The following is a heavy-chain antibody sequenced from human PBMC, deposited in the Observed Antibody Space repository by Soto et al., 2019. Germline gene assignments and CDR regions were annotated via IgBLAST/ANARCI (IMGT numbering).Heavy chain of an antibody. CDR2: IYWDDDK. CDR3: ARSEYSVFDF. V-gene: IGHV2-5*02. Sequence: GPTLVNPRHTLTLTCTFSGFSLSTSKLGVGWIRQPPGKALEWLALIYWDDDKRYSPFLESRLTITKDTSKNQVVLRMTNMDPVDTDTYYCARSEYSVFDFWGQGTQVTVYS. CDR1: GFSLSTSKLG. J-gene: IGHJ4*01. D-gene: IGHD2-15*01.